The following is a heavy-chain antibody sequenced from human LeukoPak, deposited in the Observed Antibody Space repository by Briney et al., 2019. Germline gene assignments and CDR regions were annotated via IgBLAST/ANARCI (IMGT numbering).Heavy chain of an antibody. CDR2: INSDGSST. V-gene: IGHV3-74*01. Sequence: RGSLRLSCAASGFTFSSYWMHWVRQAPGKGLVWVSRINSDGSSTSYADSVKGRFTISRDNAKNTLYLQMNSLRAEDTAVYYCARETPLNYYDSSGYYFKTDGFDYWGQGTRVTVSS. CDR1: GFTFSSYW. D-gene: IGHD3-22*01. J-gene: IGHJ4*02. CDR3: ARETPLNYYDSSGYYFKTDGFDY.